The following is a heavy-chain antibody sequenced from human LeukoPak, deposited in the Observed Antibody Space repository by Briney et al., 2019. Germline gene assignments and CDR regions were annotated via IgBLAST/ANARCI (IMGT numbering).Heavy chain of an antibody. J-gene: IGHJ4*02. CDR2: ISYSGDA. CDR1: GGSMSHYY. V-gene: IGHV4-59*01. D-gene: IGHD6-6*01. Sequence: SETLSLTCTVFGGSMSHYYWNWVRQSPGKGLEWIGYISYSGDAKYNPSLKSRVTISADTSKNQFSLKLGSVTAADTAVYYCAREISPPHRKYSRDYWGQGTLVTVSS. CDR3: AREISPPHRKYSRDY.